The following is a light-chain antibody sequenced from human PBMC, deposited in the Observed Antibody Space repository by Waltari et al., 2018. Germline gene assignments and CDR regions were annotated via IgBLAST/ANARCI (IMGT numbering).Light chain of an antibody. V-gene: IGKV4-1*01. Sequence: DIVMTQSPDSLSVSLGERATINCNSSQSVLYSSNNRNYLAWYQQKPGQPPKMLIYWASTRESGVPDRFSGSGSGTDFTLTISSLQAEDVAVYYCHQYYSNRMWTFGQGTKVEIK. CDR3: HQYYSNRMWT. J-gene: IGKJ1*01. CDR2: WAS. CDR1: QSVLYSSNNRNY.